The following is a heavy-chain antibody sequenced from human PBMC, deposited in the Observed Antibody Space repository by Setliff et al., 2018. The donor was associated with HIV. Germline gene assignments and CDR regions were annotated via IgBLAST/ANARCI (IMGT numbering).Heavy chain of an antibody. CDR3: ASLSSGSDWYFDL. CDR2: IYYSGSS. J-gene: IGHJ2*01. CDR1: GVSVNSGGYY. Sequence: SETLSLTCTVSGVSVNSGGYYWNWIRQHPGKGLEWIGHIYYSGSSNYNPSLKSRVTISVDTSKNHFSLKLSSVTAADTAVYYCASLSSGSDWYFDLWGRGTLVTVSS. D-gene: IGHD3-22*01. V-gene: IGHV4-61*08.